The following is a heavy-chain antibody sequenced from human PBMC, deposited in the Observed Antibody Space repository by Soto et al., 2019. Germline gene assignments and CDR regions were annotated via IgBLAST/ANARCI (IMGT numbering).Heavy chain of an antibody. Sequence: SETLSLTCAVSGYSISSGYYWGWIRQPPGKGLEWIGSIYHSGSTYYNPSLKSRVTISVDTSKNQFSLKLSSVTAADTAVYYCARIRFLEWSPPSGMDVWGQGTTVTVS. J-gene: IGHJ6*02. CDR3: ARIRFLEWSPPSGMDV. D-gene: IGHD3-3*01. CDR1: GYSISSGYY. CDR2: IYHSGST. V-gene: IGHV4-38-2*01.